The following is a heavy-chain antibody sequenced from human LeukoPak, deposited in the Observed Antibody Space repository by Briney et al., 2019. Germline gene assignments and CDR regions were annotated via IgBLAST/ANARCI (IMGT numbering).Heavy chain of an antibody. D-gene: IGHD3-10*01. J-gene: IGHJ4*02. CDR1: GGYISRYY. CDR3: ARDGGSGFDY. Sequence: SETLSLTCTVSGGYISRYYWTWIRQPPGKGLEWIGYIYYSGSTNYNPSLKSRLTISVDTSKNQVSLKLTSVTAADTAVYYCARDGGSGFDYWGLGTLVTVSS. CDR2: IYYSGST. V-gene: IGHV4-59*01.